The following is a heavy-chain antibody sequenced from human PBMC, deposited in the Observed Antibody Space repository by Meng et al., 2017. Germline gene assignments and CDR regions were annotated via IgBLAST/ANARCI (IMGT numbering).Heavy chain of an antibody. CDR1: GGSVSSGSYY. CDR3: ARDCSGGSCYSIGV. Sequence: QVQLQESGPGLVRPSETLSLTCTVSGGSVSSGSYYWSWIRQPPGKGLEWIGYIYCSGSTNYNPSLKSRVTISVDTSKNQFSLKLSSVTAADTAVYYCARDCSGGSCYSIGVWGQGTLVTVSS. D-gene: IGHD2-15*01. J-gene: IGHJ4*02. V-gene: IGHV4-61*01. CDR2: IYCSGST.